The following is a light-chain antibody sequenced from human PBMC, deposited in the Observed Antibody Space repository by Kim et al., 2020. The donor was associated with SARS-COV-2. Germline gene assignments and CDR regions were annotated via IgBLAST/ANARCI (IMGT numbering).Light chain of an antibody. J-gene: IGLJ3*02. CDR1: ALPKQY. V-gene: IGLV3-25*03. CDR2: KDS. Sequence: SPGQTARITCSGDALPKQYAYWYQQKPGQAPVLVIYKDSERPSGIPERFSGSSSGTIVTLTISGVQAEDEADYYCQSADSSGTSWVFGGGTQLTVL. CDR3: QSADSSGTSWV.